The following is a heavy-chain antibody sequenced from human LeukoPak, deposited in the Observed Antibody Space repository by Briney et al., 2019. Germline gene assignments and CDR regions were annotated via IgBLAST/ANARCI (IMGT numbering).Heavy chain of an antibody. CDR2: INHSGST. V-gene: IGHV4-39*07. D-gene: IGHD6-19*01. CDR3: ARSRWLSGPKFDY. CDR1: GGSISSSSYY. J-gene: IGHJ4*02. Sequence: SETLSLTCTVSGGSISSSSYYWNWIRQPPGKGLEWIGEINHSGSTNYNPSLKSRVTISVDTSKNQFSLKLSPVTAADTAVYYCARSRWLSGPKFDYWGQGTLVTVSS.